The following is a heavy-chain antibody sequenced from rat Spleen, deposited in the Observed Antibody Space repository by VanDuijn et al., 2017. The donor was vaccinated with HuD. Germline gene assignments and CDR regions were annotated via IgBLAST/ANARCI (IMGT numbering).Heavy chain of an antibody. J-gene: IGHJ3*01. CDR1: GFTFSDYN. Sequence: EVQLVESGGGLVQPGRSLKLSCAASGFTFSDYNMAWVRQAPKKGLEWVATISPSGGSTYYRDSVKGRFTISRDNAKSTLYLQMDSLRSEDTATYYCATEGERPFAYWGQGTLVTVSS. CDR2: ISPSGGST. CDR3: ATEGERPFAY. D-gene: IGHD1-11*01. V-gene: IGHV5-7*01.